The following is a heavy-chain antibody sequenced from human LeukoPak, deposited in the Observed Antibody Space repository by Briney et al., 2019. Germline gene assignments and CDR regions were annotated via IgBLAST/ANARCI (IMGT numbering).Heavy chain of an antibody. V-gene: IGHV3-23*05. Sequence: GGSLRLSCAASGFTFSSYNMIWVRQAPGKGLEWVWGLSGSGRATYYAHSVKGRFTISRENSKNTMFLQMNSLRVDDTAIYYCARQRVMLTGTGGTWIDPWGQGTLVTVSS. CDR1: GFTFSSYN. CDR3: ARQRVMLTGTGGTWIDP. CDR2: LSGSGRAT. J-gene: IGHJ5*02. D-gene: IGHD3-9*01.